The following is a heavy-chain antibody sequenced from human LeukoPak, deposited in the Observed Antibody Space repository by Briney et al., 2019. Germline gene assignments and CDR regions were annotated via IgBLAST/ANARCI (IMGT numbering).Heavy chain of an antibody. CDR2: ITSSSSST. D-gene: IGHD4-17*01. CDR1: GFTFSSFS. J-gene: IGHJ4*02. Sequence: PGGSLRLSCAASGFTFSSFSMNWVRQAPGKGLEWISYITSSSSSTYHADSVKGRFTISRDNAKNSLYLQMNSLRAEDTAVYYCARVIGSYGDSAYWGQGTLVTVSS. V-gene: IGHV3-48*04. CDR3: ARVIGSYGDSAY.